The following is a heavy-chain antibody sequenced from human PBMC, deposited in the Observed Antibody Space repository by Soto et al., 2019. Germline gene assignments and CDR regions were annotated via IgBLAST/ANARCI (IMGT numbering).Heavy chain of an antibody. CDR2: ISTYNGNT. CDR1: GYTFISYS. V-gene: IGHV1-18*04. CDR3: AREGAHITGCYDYFDQ. J-gene: IGHJ4*01. Sequence: QVQLVQSGGEVKKPGASVNISCKATGYTFISYSITWVRQAPGQGLEWMGWISTYNGNTKYAQSLQGRVTLTRDTSTNTAFMEIRGLRSDDTAIYYCAREGAHITGCYDYFDQWGHGTRVAVSS. D-gene: IGHD6-19*01.